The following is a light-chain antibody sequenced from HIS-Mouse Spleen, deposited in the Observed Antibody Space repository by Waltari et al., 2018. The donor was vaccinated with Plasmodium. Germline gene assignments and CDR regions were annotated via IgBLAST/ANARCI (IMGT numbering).Light chain of an antibody. Sequence: SYVLTQPPSVSVAPGKTARITCGGNNIGSKSVPWYQQKPGQAPVLVVYEDSDRPSGIPERLSGSNSGNTATLTISRVEAGDEADYYCQVWDSSSDHVVFGGGTKLTVL. J-gene: IGLJ2*01. V-gene: IGLV3-21*03. CDR3: QVWDSSSDHVV. CDR2: EDS. CDR1: NIGSKS.